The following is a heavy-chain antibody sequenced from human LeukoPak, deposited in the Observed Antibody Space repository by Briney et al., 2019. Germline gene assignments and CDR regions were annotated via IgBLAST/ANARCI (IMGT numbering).Heavy chain of an antibody. CDR1: GVFFSDYY. CDR3: ARDQAAFDI. V-gene: IGHV3-11*05. Sequence: GGSLRLSCAASGVFFSDYYMYWIRKAPGKGLEWVSHISSSGSSTNYANSVKGRFTISRDNAKNSLYLQINSLRAEDTAVYYCARDQAAFDIWGQGTMVTVSS. CDR2: ISSSGSST. J-gene: IGHJ3*02.